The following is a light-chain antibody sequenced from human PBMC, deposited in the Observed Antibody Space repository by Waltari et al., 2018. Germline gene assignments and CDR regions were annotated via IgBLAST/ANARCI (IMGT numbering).Light chain of an antibody. Sequence: DIQMTQSPSTLSVSVEDRVTITCRPSQSISKLAWYQQKPGKAPNLLIYKAATVQSGVPSRFSGSGYGTEFTLTISSVQPDDFATYYCQQYNSYPLTFGGGTKVEIK. V-gene: IGKV1-5*03. CDR3: QQYNSYPLT. J-gene: IGKJ4*01. CDR1: QSISK. CDR2: KAA.